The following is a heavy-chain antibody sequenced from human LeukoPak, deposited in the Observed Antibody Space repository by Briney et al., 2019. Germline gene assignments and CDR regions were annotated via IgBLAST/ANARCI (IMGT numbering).Heavy chain of an antibody. V-gene: IGHV4-34*01. J-gene: IGHJ6*02. CDR3: ARVRVRGPFGFPYYYYRYGMDV. Sequence: SETLSLTCAVYGGSFSGYYWSWIRQPPGKGLEWIGEINHSGSTNYNPSLKSRVTISVDTSKNQFSLKLSSGTAADTAVYYWARVRVRGPFGFPYYYYRYGMDVWGQGTTVTVSS. CDR1: GGSFSGYY. CDR2: INHSGST. D-gene: IGHD3-10*01.